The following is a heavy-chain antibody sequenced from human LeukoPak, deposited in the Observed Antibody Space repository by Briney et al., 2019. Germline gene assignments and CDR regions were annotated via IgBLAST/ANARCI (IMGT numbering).Heavy chain of an antibody. J-gene: IGHJ4*02. CDR2: INHSGST. D-gene: IGHD2-15*01. Sequence: SETLSLTCAVYGGSFSGYYWSWIRQPPGKGLEWIGEINHSGSTNYNPSLKSRVTISVDTSKNQFSLRLSSVTAADTAVYYCARVRRGLLLVAARRWGLDYWGQGTLVTVSS. CDR3: ARVRRGLLLVAARRWGLDY. CDR1: GGSFSGYY. V-gene: IGHV4-34*01.